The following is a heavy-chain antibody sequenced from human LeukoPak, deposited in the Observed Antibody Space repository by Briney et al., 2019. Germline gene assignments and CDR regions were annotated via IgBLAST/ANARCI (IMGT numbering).Heavy chain of an antibody. CDR2: IFGGGST. Sequence: PGGSLRLSCAASGFTVSSNYMTWVRQAPGKGLEWVSVIFGGGSTYYADSVKGRFTISRDNSKNTLFLRMNSLRVEDTAVYYCARGPGGYDNWGQGTLVTVSS. V-gene: IGHV3-66*01. D-gene: IGHD3-16*01. J-gene: IGHJ4*02. CDR3: ARGPGGYDN. CDR1: GFTVSSNY.